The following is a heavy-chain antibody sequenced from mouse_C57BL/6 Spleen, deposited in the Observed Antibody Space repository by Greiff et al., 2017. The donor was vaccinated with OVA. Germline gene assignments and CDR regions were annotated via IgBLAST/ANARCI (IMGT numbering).Heavy chain of an antibody. Sequence: VQLKESVAELVRPGASVKLSCTASGFNIKNTYMHWVKQRPEQGLEWIGRIDPANGNTKYAPKFQGKATITADTSSNTAYLQLSSLTSEDTAIYYCARLITTVEGYFDVWGTGTTVTVSS. D-gene: IGHD1-1*01. V-gene: IGHV14-3*01. J-gene: IGHJ1*03. CDR1: GFNIKNTY. CDR3: ARLITTVEGYFDV. CDR2: IDPANGNT.